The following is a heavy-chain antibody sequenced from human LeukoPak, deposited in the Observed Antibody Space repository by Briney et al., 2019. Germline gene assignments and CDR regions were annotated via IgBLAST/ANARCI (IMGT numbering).Heavy chain of an antibody. D-gene: IGHD6-13*01. J-gene: IGHJ4*02. CDR1: GGSFSGYY. Sequence: SETLSLTCAVYGGSFSGYYWSWIRQPPGKGLEWIGEINHSGSTNYNPSLKSRVTISVDTSKNQFSLKLSSVTAADTAVYCCAREAAAAGGGDYWGQGTLVTVSS. CDR3: AREAAAAGGGDY. CDR2: INHSGST. V-gene: IGHV4-34*01.